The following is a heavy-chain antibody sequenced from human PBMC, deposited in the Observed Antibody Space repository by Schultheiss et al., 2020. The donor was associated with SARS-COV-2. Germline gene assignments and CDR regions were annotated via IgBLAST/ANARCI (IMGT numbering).Heavy chain of an antibody. D-gene: IGHD2/OR15-2a*01. V-gene: IGHV3-48*04. CDR1: GFTFSSYV. Sequence: GGSLRLSCAASGFTFSSYVLHWVRRAPGKGPEWVSYISSSSSTIYYADSVKGRFTISRDNAKNSLYLQMNSLRAEDTAFYYCTKDISAGGADVWGQGTAVTVSS. CDR3: TKDISAGGADV. CDR2: ISSSSSTI. J-gene: IGHJ6*02.